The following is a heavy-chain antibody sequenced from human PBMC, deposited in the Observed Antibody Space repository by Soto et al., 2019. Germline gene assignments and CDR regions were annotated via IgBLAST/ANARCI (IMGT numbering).Heavy chain of an antibody. V-gene: IGHV4-31*11. CDR3: ARGGGFLGY. CDR2: IYYSGST. D-gene: IGHD3-10*01. CDR1: GGSISSGGYY. J-gene: IGHJ4*02. Sequence: SETLSLTCAVSGGSISSGGYYWILIRQHPGKGLEWIGYIYYSGSTYYNPSLKSRVTISVDRSKNQFSLKLSSVTAADTAVYYCARGGGFLGYWGQGTLVTVSS.